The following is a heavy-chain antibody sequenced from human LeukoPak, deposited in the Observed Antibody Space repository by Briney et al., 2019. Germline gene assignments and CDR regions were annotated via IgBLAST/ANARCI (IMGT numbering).Heavy chain of an antibody. Sequence: GGSLRLSCSASGFSFSTYWMHWVRQAPGLGLEWVSRISGDGSAREYADSVKGRFTISRDNARSTLYLQMNSLRVDDTAMYYCAGYSSGWFFDYWGQGNLATVSS. V-gene: IGHV3-74*01. CDR2: ISGDGSAR. J-gene: IGHJ4*02. D-gene: IGHD6-19*01. CDR3: AGYSSGWFFDY. CDR1: GFSFSTYW.